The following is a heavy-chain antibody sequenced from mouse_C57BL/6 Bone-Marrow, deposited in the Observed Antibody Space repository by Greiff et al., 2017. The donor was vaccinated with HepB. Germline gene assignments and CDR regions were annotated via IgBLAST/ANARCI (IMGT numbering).Heavy chain of an antibody. J-gene: IGHJ2*01. CDR3: ARGGSGHY. D-gene: IGHD3-1*01. V-gene: IGHV1-69*01. CDR1: GYTFTSYW. Sequence: QVQLQQPGAELVKPGASVKMSCKASGYTFTSYWMHWVKQRPGQGLEWIGEIDPSDSYTNYNQKFKGKSTLTVDKSSSTAYMQLSSLTSEDSAVYYCARGGSGHYWGQGTTLTVSS. CDR2: IDPSDSYT.